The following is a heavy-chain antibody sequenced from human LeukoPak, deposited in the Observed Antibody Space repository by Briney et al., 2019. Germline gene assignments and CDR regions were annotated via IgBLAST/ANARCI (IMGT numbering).Heavy chain of an antibody. CDR1: GGSISSYY. Sequence: SETLSLTCTVSGGSISSYYWSWIRQPPGKGLEWIGYIYYSGSTNYNPSLKSRVTISVDTSKNQFSLKLSSVTAADTAVYYCARVAAARPYRYYYYMDVWGKGTTVTVSS. V-gene: IGHV4-59*01. CDR3: ARVAAARPYRYYYYMDV. CDR2: IYYSGST. J-gene: IGHJ6*03. D-gene: IGHD6-6*01.